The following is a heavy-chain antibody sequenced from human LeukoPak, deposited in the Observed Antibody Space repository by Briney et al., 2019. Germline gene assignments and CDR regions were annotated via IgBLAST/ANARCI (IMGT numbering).Heavy chain of an antibody. J-gene: IGHJ4*02. Sequence: GGSLRLSCVASGFTFSNGWMSWVRQAPGKGREWVGRIRSKTDGGTTDYAAPVKGRFTISRDDSKNTLYLQMNNLQTEDTAVYYCACRYFGFWGQGTLVTVSS. CDR3: ACRYFGF. CDR2: IRSKTDGGTT. D-gene: IGHD2-2*01. V-gene: IGHV3-15*01. CDR1: GFTFSNGW.